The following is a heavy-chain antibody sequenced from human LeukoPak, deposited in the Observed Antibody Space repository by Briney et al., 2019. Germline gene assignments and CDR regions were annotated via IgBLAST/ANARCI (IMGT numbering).Heavy chain of an antibody. Sequence: SGTLSLTCTVSGGSISPSSYYWGWIGQPPGKGLDWIGSIYYSGSTYYNPSLKSQVTISMDTSKNQFSLKLSSVTAADTAVYYCAASSYDSSGPHGSWGQGILVTVSS. D-gene: IGHD3-22*01. CDR1: GGSISPSSYY. CDR2: IYYSGST. J-gene: IGHJ1*01. V-gene: IGHV4-39*01. CDR3: AASSYDSSGPHGS.